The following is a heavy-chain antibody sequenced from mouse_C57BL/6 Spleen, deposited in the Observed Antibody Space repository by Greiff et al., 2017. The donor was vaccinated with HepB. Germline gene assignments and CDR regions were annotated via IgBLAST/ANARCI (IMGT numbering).Heavy chain of an antibody. CDR3: ARFPHYYGSSYVYFDV. CDR2: INPNYGTT. Sequence: EVKVVESGPELVKPGASVKISCKASGYSFTDYNMNWVKQSNGKSLEWIGVINPNYGTTSYNQKFKGKATLTVDQSSSTAYMQLNSLTSEDSAVYYCARFPHYYGSSYVYFDVWGTGTTVTVSS. CDR1: GYSFTDYN. D-gene: IGHD1-1*01. V-gene: IGHV1-39*01. J-gene: IGHJ1*03.